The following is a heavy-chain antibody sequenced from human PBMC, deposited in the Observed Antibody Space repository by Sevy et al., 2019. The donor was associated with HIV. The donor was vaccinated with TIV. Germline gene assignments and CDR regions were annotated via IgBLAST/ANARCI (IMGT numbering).Heavy chain of an antibody. J-gene: IGHJ4*02. CDR3: ARARGYSYGEDRILPN. V-gene: IGHV3-30*03. CDR2: ISYDGSNK. D-gene: IGHD5-18*01. CDR1: GFTFSSYN. Sequence: GGSLRLSCAASGFTFSSYNMNWVRQAPGKGLEWVAVISYDGSNKYYADSVKGRFTISRDNSKNTLYLQMNSLRAEDTAVYYCARARGYSYGEDRILPNWGQGTLVTVSS.